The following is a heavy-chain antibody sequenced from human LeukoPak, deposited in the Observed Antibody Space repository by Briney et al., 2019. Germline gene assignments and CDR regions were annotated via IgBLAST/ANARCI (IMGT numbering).Heavy chain of an antibody. Sequence: PSATLSLTCTVSGDSISSDYFNWIRQHAGKGLEWLGRIYTSGTTYYNPSLKSRLTMSVDTSKNQFSLKLRSVTAADTALYFCALLGSSALDYWGQGVLVTVSS. CDR1: GDSISSDY. CDR3: ALLGSSALDY. V-gene: IGHV4-4*07. J-gene: IGHJ4*02. CDR2: IYTSGTT. D-gene: IGHD3-22*01.